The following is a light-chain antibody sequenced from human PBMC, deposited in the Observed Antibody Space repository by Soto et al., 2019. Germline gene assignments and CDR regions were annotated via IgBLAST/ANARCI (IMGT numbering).Light chain of an antibody. CDR3: QQRFIWPPLT. Sequence: EVVLTQSPATLSLSPGERATLSCRASHSVGSYLAWYQQKPGQAPRLLIYDASNRATGIPARFSGSGSGTDFTLTISSLEPEDFAVYYCQQRFIWPPLTFGGGTKVDIK. CDR2: DAS. J-gene: IGKJ4*01. CDR1: HSVGSY. V-gene: IGKV3-11*01.